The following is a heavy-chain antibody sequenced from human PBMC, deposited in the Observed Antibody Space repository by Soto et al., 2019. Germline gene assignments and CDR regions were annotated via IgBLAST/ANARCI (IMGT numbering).Heavy chain of an antibody. J-gene: IGHJ5*02. D-gene: IGHD3-22*01. Sequence: PSETLSLTCTVSGGSISSGGYYWSWIRQHPGKGLEWIGYIYYSGSTYYNPSLKSRVTISVDTSKNQFSLKLSSVTAADTAVYYCARAGDSSGYYYPDWFDPWGQGTLVTVSS. V-gene: IGHV4-31*03. CDR3: ARAGDSSGYYYPDWFDP. CDR2: IYYSGST. CDR1: GGSISSGGYY.